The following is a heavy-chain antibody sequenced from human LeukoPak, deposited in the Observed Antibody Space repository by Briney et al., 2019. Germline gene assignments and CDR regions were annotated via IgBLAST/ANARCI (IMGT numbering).Heavy chain of an antibody. CDR3: AKVWVGLVHYYYYGMDV. Sequence: PGGSLRLSCAASGFTFSSYAMSWVRQAPGKGLEWVSAISGSGGSTYYADSVKGRFTISRDNSKNTLYLQMNSLRAEDTAVYYCAKVWVGLVHYYYYGMDVWGQGTTVTVSS. D-gene: IGHD3/OR15-3a*01. CDR1: GFTFSSYA. CDR2: ISGSGGST. V-gene: IGHV3-23*01. J-gene: IGHJ6*02.